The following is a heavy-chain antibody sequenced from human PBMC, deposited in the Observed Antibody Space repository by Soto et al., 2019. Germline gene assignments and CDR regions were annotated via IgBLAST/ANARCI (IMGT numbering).Heavy chain of an antibody. D-gene: IGHD6-6*01. J-gene: IGHJ6*02. CDR3: ARGAARNVYYFYYGMDV. CDR2: IYYSGTT. CDR1: GVSIGSDDYY. V-gene: IGHV4-30-4*01. Sequence: PSETLSLTCTVTGVSIGSDDYYWSWIRQPPGKGLEWIGYIYYSGTTYYDPSLQSRVSISLDTSKNQFSLKMSSVSAADTAVYYRARGAARNVYYFYYGMDVWGQGTTVTVSS.